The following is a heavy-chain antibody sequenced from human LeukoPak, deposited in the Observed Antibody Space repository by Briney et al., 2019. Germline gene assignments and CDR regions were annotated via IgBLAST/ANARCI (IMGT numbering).Heavy chain of an antibody. CDR3: ARDRVYGDYKLDY. V-gene: IGHV3-30-3*01. Sequence: GSLRLSCAASGFTFSSYAMHWVRQAPGKGLEWVAVISYDGSNKYYADSVKGRFTISRDNSKNTLYLQMNSLRAEDTAVYYCARDRVYGDYKLDYWGQGTLVTVSS. J-gene: IGHJ4*02. CDR1: GFTFSSYA. D-gene: IGHD4-17*01. CDR2: ISYDGSNK.